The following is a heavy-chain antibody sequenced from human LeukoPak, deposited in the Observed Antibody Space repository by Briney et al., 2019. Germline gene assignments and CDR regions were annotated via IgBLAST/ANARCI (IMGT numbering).Heavy chain of an antibody. J-gene: IGHJ4*02. D-gene: IGHD3-22*01. CDR2: IKEDGSQI. Sequence: GGSLGLSCAGTGFTFSKYWMNWVRQAPGKGLEWVANIKEDGSQIYYADSVKGRFTISRDNPKNSVSLQMNSLRAEDTAVYYCAGSSGWLFDYWGQGTLVAVSS. V-gene: IGHV3-7*01. CDR3: AGSSGWLFDY. CDR1: GFTFSKYW.